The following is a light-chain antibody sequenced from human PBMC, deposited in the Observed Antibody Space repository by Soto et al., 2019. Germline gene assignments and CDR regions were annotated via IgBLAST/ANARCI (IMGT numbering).Light chain of an antibody. Sequence: QSVLAQPASVSGSPGQSITISCTGSTSYVGAYNYVSWYKHHPGQAPQLMIYEVSNRPSGVSNRFSGSKSGNTASLTISGLQADDEGDYYCSSKTSSSSPFVFGTGTKVTVL. CDR1: TSYVGAYNY. J-gene: IGLJ1*01. CDR3: SSKTSSSSPFV. V-gene: IGLV2-14*01. CDR2: EVS.